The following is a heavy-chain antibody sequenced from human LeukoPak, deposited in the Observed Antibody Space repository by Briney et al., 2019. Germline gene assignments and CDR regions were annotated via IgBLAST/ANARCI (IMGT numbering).Heavy chain of an antibody. CDR1: GFTFNSYA. D-gene: IGHD3-10*01. J-gene: IGHJ3*02. V-gene: IGHV3-23*01. Sequence: PGGSLRLSCAASGFTFNSYAMSWVRQPPGKGLEWVSAISGSGGSTYYVDSVKGRFTISRDNSKNTLYLQMNSLRAEDTAVYYCARDGWFGDDAFDIWGQGTMVTVSS. CDR3: ARDGWFGDDAFDI. CDR2: ISGSGGST.